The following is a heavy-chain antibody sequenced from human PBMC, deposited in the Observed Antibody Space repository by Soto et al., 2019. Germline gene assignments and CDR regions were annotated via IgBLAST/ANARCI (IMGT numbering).Heavy chain of an antibody. J-gene: IGHJ4*02. Sequence: PSETLSLTCAVYGGSFSGYYWSWIRQPPGKGLEWIGEINHSGSTNYNPSLKSRVTISVDTSKNQFSLKLSSVTAADTAVYYCARGHKLTYDFWSGYQFDYWGQGTLVTVSS. V-gene: IGHV4-34*01. D-gene: IGHD3-3*01. CDR2: INHSGST. CDR3: ARGHKLTYDFWSGYQFDY. CDR1: GGSFSGYY.